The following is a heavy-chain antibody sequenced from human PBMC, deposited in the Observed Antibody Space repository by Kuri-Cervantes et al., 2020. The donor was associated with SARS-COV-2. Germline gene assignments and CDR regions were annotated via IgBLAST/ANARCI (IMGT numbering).Heavy chain of an antibody. Sequence: GESLKIPCVASGFTFSDVWMGWVRQAPGKGLEWVSYISSSSSTIYYADSVKGRFTISRDNAKNSLYLQMNSLRAEDTAVYYCARGFPTVTTWLGYYYYGMDVWGQGTTVTVSS. V-gene: IGHV3-48*01. CDR1: GFTFSDVW. D-gene: IGHD4-17*01. J-gene: IGHJ6*02. CDR2: ISSSSSTI. CDR3: ARGFPTVTTWLGYYYYGMDV.